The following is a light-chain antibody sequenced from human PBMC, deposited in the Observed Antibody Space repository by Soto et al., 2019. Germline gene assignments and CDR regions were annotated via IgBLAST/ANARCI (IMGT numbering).Light chain of an antibody. CDR3: QQYHDRPHT. Sequence: EIVMTQSPATLSASPGERATLSCRASQNFSSNLAWSQQKPGQAPRLLIYGASTRATGIPARFSGSGSGVEFTLTISSLQSEDFAVYYCQQYHDRPHTFGQGTKLEIK. CDR1: QNFSSN. CDR2: GAS. J-gene: IGKJ2*01. V-gene: IGKV3-15*01.